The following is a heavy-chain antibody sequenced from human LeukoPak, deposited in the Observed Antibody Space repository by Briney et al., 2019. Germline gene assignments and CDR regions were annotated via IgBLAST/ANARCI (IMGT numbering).Heavy chain of an antibody. V-gene: IGHV4-59*01. J-gene: IGHJ4*02. CDR2: IYYSGST. D-gene: IGHD3-9*01. CDR3: ARDDYDILTGSHHGFDY. CDR1: GGSISSYY. Sequence: PSETLSLTCTASGGSISSYYWSWIRQPPGKGLEWIGYIYYSGSTNYNPSLKSRVTISVDTSKNQFSLKLSSVTAADTAVYYCARDDYDILTGSHHGFDYWGQGTLVTVSS.